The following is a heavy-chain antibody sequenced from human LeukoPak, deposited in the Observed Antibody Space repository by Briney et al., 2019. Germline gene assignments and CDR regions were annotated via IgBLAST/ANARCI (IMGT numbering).Heavy chain of an antibody. CDR3: ARTPTSCYAGCYYYGMDV. D-gene: IGHD2-2*01. CDR1: GGSISSYY. Sequence: SETLSLTCTVSGGSISSYYWSWIRQPPGKGLEWIGEINHSGSTNYNPSLKSRVTISVDTSKNQFSLKLSSVTAADTAVYYCARTPTSCYAGCYYYGMDVWGQGTTVTVSS. V-gene: IGHV4-34*01. J-gene: IGHJ6*02. CDR2: INHSGST.